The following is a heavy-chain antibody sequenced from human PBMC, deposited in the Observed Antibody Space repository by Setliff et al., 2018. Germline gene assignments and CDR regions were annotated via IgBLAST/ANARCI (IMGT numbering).Heavy chain of an antibody. CDR2: ISAYNGNT. J-gene: IGHJ3*02. CDR1: GYTFTSYG. Sequence: ASVKVSCKAFGYTFTSYGISWVRQAPGQGLEWMGWISAYNGNTNYAQKLQGRVTMTTDTSTSTAYMELRSLRSDDTAVYYCARDFPPLYSSSFSDAFDIWGQGTMVTVSS. CDR3: ARDFPPLYSSSFSDAFDI. D-gene: IGHD6-6*01. V-gene: IGHV1-18*01.